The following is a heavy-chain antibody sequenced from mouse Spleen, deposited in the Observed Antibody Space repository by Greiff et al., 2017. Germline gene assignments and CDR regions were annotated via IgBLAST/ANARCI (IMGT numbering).Heavy chain of an antibody. D-gene: IGHD4-1*01. V-gene: IGHV5-9-3*01. CDR1: GFTFSSYA. J-gene: IGHJ2*01. CDR3: ARQLTGPFDY. CDR2: ISSGGSYT. Sequence: EVQLVESGGGLVKPGGSLKLSCAASGFTFSSYAMSWVRQTPEKRLEWVATISSGGSYTYYPDSVKGRFTISRDNAKNTLYLQMSSLRSEDTAMYYCARQLTGPFDYWGQGTTLTVSS.